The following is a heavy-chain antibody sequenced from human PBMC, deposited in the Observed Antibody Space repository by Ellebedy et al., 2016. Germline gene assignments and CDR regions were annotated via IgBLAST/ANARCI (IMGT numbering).Heavy chain of an antibody. Sequence: ASVKVSXXVSGKTLSELSIHWVRQAPGEGLEWMGGFDPVDAKKFYAQRFQGRVTMTEDTSTDTAYMELSSLRSEDTAMFYCATIRGGRFSVALYYFDYWGQGTLVTVSS. CDR2: FDPVDAKK. CDR3: ATIRGGRFSVALYYFDY. D-gene: IGHD1-26*01. V-gene: IGHV1-24*01. CDR1: GKTLSELS. J-gene: IGHJ4*01.